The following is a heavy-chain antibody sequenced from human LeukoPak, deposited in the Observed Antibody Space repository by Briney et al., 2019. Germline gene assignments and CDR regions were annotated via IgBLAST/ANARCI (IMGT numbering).Heavy chain of an antibody. Sequence: ASVTVSCKSSGCTFISYAISGVRQAPGRGRDWMGGIIPIFGTAHYPQKFQGRVTMNRDMPTTTVSMELSRLRSEGTAVYFFPRDQVLTTFDYWGQGTLVTVSS. D-gene: IGHD3-3*01. CDR3: PRDQVLTTFDY. CDR2: IIPIFGTA. CDR1: GCTFISYA. V-gene: IGHV1-69*05. J-gene: IGHJ4*02.